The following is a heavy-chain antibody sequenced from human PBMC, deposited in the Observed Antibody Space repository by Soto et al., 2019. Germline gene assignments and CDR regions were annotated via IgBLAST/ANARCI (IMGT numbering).Heavy chain of an antibody. J-gene: IGHJ6*02. CDR2: INHSGST. D-gene: IGHD3-3*01. V-gene: IGHV4-34*01. CDR1: GGSFSGYY. CDR3: ARTRTIFGVVISYYGMDV. Sequence: SETLSLTCAVYGGSFSGYYWSWIRQPPGKGLEWIGEINHSGSTNYNPSPKSRVTISVDTSKNQFSLKLSSVTAADTAVYYCARTRTIFGVVISYYGMDVWGQGTTVTVSS.